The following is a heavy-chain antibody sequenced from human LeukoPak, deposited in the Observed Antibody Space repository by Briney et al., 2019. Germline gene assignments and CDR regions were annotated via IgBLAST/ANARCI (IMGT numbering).Heavy chain of an antibody. CDR3: ARNYCSSTICPGPDYYYYMDV. J-gene: IGHJ6*03. Sequence: SVKVSCKASGGTFSSYAISWVRQAPGQGLEWMGGIIPIFGTANYAQKFQGRVTITADESTSTAYMELSSLRSEDTAVYYCARNYCSSTICPGPDYYYYMDVWGKGTTVTVSS. CDR1: GGTFSSYA. CDR2: IIPIFGTA. V-gene: IGHV1-69*13. D-gene: IGHD2-2*01.